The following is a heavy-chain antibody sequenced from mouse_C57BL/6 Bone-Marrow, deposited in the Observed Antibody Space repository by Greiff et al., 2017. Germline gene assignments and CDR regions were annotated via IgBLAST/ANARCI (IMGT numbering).Heavy chain of an antibody. Sequence: QVQLQQSGAELVRPGTSVKLSCKASGYTFTSYWMHWVKQRPGQGLEWIGVIDPSDSYTNYNQKFKGKATLTVDTSSSTAYMQLSSLTSEDSAVYYCARGGNYGFAYWGQGTLVTVSA. CDR3: ARGGNYGFAY. CDR2: IDPSDSYT. V-gene: IGHV1-59*01. D-gene: IGHD2-1*01. J-gene: IGHJ3*01. CDR1: GYTFTSYW.